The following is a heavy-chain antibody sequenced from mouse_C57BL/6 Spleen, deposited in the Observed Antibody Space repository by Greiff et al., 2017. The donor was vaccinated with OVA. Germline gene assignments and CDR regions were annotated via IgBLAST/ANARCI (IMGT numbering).Heavy chain of an antibody. CDR2: IRNKANGYTT. D-gene: IGHD1-1*01. J-gene: IGHJ2*01. CDR1: GFTFTDYY. V-gene: IGHV7-3*01. Sequence: EVMLVESGGGLVQPGGSLSLSCAASGFTFTDYYMSWVRQPPGKALEWLGFIRNKANGYTTEYSASVKGRFTISRDNSQSILYLQMNALRAEDSATYYCARSSFTTVVGPLDYWGQGTTLTVSS. CDR3: ARSSFTTVVGPLDY.